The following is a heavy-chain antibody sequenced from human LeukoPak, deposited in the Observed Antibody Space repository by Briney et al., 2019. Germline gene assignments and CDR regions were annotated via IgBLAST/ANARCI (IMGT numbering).Heavy chain of an antibody. Sequence: GASVKVSCKASGYTFTSYALSWVRQAPGQGLEWMGWISAYNGNTNYAQKLQGRVTMTTDTSTSTAYMELRSRRSGDTAVYFCARTLGYCSSTSCHTTFDYWGQGTLVTVSS. CDR1: GYTFTSYA. D-gene: IGHD2-2*01. CDR2: ISAYNGNT. V-gene: IGHV1-18*04. J-gene: IGHJ4*02. CDR3: ARTLGYCSSTSCHTTFDY.